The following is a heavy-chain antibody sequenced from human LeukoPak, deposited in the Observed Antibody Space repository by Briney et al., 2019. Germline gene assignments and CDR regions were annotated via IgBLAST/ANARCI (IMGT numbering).Heavy chain of an antibody. CDR2: ISWNSGSI. J-gene: IGHJ4*02. D-gene: IGHD1-26*01. CDR1: GFTFDDYA. V-gene: IGHV3-9*01. CDR3: AKDRSGSYLGGFDY. Sequence: GGSLRLSCAASGFTFDDYAMHWVRQAPGKGLEWVSGISWNSGSIAYADSVKGRFTTSRDNAKNSLYLQMNSLRAEDTALYYCAKDRSGSYLGGFDYWGQGTLVTVSS.